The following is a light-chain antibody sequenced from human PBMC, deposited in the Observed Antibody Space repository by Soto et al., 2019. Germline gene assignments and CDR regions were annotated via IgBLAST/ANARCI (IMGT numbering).Light chain of an antibody. CDR1: SSDVGSYNL. CDR2: EVS. CDR3: CSYAGSSTSLYV. Sequence: QSALTHPASVSVSPGQSITISCTGTSSDVGSYNLVSWYQQHPGKAPKLMIYEVSKRPSGVSNRFSGSKSGNTASLTISGLQAEDEADYYCCSYAGSSTSLYVFGTGTKVTVL. J-gene: IGLJ1*01. V-gene: IGLV2-23*02.